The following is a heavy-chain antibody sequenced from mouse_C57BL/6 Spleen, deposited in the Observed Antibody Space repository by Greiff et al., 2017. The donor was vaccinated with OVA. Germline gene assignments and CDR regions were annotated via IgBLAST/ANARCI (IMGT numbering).Heavy chain of an antibody. CDR1: GYTFTSYW. J-gene: IGHJ2*01. D-gene: IGHD3-3*01. Sequence: VQLQQPGAELVKPGASVKLSCKASGYTFTSYWMQWVKQRPGPGLEWIGEIDPSDSYTNYNQKFKGKATLTVDTSSSTAYMQLSSLTSEDSAVYYCARKGAGVDYWGQGTTLTVSS. CDR2: IDPSDSYT. V-gene: IGHV1-50*01. CDR3: ARKGAGVDY.